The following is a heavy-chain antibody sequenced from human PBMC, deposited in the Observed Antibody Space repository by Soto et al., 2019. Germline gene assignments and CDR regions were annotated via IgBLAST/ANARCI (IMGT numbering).Heavy chain of an antibody. Sequence: EVQLVESGGGLVQPGGSLKLSCAASGFTFSDSAMHWVRQASGKGLEWVGRVRSKANSYATSYAASVKGRFTISRDDSKNPAYLQMNSLKTDGTAVYYCTQPVDSGNSIVVAYWGQGTLVTVSS. V-gene: IGHV3-73*01. CDR1: GFTFSDSA. CDR3: TQPVDSGNSIVVAY. J-gene: IGHJ4*02. CDR2: VRSKANSYAT. D-gene: IGHD2-21*02.